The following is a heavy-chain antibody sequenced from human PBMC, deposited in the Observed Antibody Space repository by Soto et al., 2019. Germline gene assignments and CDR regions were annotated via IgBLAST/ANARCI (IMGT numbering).Heavy chain of an antibody. D-gene: IGHD5-12*01. Sequence: GGSLRLSCAASGFTFSDYWMHWVRQAPGKGLEWVSYISSSSSYTNYADSVKGRFTISRDNAKNSLYLQMNSLRAEDTALYYCARDHHRYSGYDYVDYWGQGTLVTVSS. CDR3: ARDHHRYSGYDYVDY. J-gene: IGHJ4*02. CDR1: GFTFSDYW. V-gene: IGHV3-11*05. CDR2: ISSSSSYT.